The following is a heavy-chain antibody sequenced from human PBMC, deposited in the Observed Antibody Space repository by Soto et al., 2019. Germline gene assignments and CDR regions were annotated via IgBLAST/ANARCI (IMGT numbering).Heavy chain of an antibody. V-gene: IGHV3-7*03. D-gene: IGHD7-27*01. CDR3: ATETSTWGC. CDR2: IKKDEGEK. J-gene: IGHJ4*02. CDR1: GFALGNNG. Sequence: EVQLVESGGGLVQPGESLRLPGAPLGFALGNNGKNWFGQAPGKGLEWVANIKKDEGEKNNGDSVKGRFTSSRDSARNSLYLQMNSLRAEDTAAYYCATETSTWGCWGQGTLVTVSS.